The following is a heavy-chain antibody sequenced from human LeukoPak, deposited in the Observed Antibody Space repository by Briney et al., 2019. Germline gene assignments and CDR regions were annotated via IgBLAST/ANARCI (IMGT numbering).Heavy chain of an antibody. D-gene: IGHD3-22*01. CDR2: IYYSGST. CDR1: GGSISSYY. Sequence: SETLSLTCTVSGGSISSYYWSWIRQPPGKGLEWIGYIYYSGSTNYNPSLKSRVTISVDTSKNQFSLKLSSVTAADTAVYYCGLLVKQVARRVPNDYWGQGTLVTVSS. CDR3: GLLVKQVARRVPNDY. V-gene: IGHV4-59*12. J-gene: IGHJ4*02.